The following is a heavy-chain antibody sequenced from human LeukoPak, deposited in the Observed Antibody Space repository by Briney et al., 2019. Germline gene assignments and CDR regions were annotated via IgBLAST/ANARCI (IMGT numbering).Heavy chain of an antibody. CDR3: TLDFDP. J-gene: IGHJ5*02. D-gene: IGHD3/OR15-3a*01. Sequence: GGSLRLSCVVSGFTFSSYAMSWVRQAPGKGLEWVSGISGSGGSTYYADSVKGRFTISRDDSKNTAYLQMNSLKTEDTAVYYCTLDFDPWGQGTLVTVSS. V-gene: IGHV3-23*01. CDR2: ISGSGGST. CDR1: GFTFSSYA.